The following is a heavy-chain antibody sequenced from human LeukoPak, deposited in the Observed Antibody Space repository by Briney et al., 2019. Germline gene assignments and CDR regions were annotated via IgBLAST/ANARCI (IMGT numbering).Heavy chain of an antibody. D-gene: IGHD6-19*01. CDR3: ATSWGSGWYGYFQH. CDR2: ISSSSSYI. CDR1: GFTFSSYS. V-gene: IGHV3-21*01. J-gene: IGHJ1*01. Sequence: GGSLRLSCAASGFTFSSYSMNWVRQAPGKGLEWVSSISSSSSYIYYADSVKGRFTISRDNAKNSLYLQMNSLRAEDTAVYYCATSWGSGWYGYFQHWGQGTLDTVSS.